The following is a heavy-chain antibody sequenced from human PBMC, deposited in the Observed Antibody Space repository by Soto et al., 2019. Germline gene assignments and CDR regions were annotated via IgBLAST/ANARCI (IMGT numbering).Heavy chain of an antibody. Sequence: EVQLVESGGGLVQPGGSLRLSCAASGFTFSSYSMNWVRQAPGKGLEWVSYISSSSSTIYYADSVKGRFTISRDNAKNSLYLQINSLRAEDTAVYYCASSWKQQLPTDPFDYWGQGTLVTVSS. CDR3: ASSWKQQLPTDPFDY. D-gene: IGHD6-13*01. CDR2: ISSSSSTI. CDR1: GFTFSSYS. J-gene: IGHJ4*02. V-gene: IGHV3-48*01.